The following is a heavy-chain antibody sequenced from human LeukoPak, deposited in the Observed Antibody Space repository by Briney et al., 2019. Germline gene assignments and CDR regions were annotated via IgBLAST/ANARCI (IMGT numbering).Heavy chain of an antibody. CDR1: GFTFSNYW. Sequence: GGSLRLSCAASGFTFSNYWMSWVRQAPGKGLEWVANIKQDGSEKYYVDSVKGRFTISRDSAKNSLYLQMNSLRGEDTAVYYCAKGVTKYFDYWGQGTLVTVSS. D-gene: IGHD4-11*01. V-gene: IGHV3-7*05. CDR2: IKQDGSEK. J-gene: IGHJ4*02. CDR3: AKGVTKYFDY.